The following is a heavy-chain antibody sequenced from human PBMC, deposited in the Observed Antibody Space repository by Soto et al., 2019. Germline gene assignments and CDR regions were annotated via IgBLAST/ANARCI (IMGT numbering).Heavy chain of an antibody. CDR1: GFTFSNYS. CDR3: AKERSSGYYFFDY. J-gene: IGHJ4*02. CDR2: ISGSDGST. V-gene: IGHV3-23*01. Sequence: ESGGGLVQPGGSLRLSCAASGFTFSNYSMRWVRQAPGEGLEWVSTISGSDGSTYYADSVKGRFTISRDISKNKLYLQMNSLRAEDTAIYYCAKERSSGYYFFDYWGQGTLVTVSS. D-gene: IGHD5-12*01.